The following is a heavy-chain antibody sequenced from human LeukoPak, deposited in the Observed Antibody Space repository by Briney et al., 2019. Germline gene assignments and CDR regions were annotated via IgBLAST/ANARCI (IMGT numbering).Heavy chain of an antibody. CDR1: XXXXXSYS. Sequence: GGSXRXXXXXSXXXXXSYSXNWVRQAPGKGLEWVSSISSSSSYIYYADSVKGRFTISRDNAKNSLYLQMNSLRAEDTAVYYCARVPFFGSGGYDYWGQGTLVTVSS. J-gene: IGHJ4*02. V-gene: IGHV3-21*01. CDR3: ARVPFFGSGGYDY. D-gene: IGHD2-15*01. CDR2: ISSSSSYI.